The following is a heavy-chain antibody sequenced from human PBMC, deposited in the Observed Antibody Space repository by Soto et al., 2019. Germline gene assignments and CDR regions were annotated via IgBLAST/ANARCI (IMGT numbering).Heavy chain of an antibody. CDR2: IYTGGTT. Sequence: EVQLVESGGGLIQPGGSLRLSCAASGFTVSRNYMNWVRQAPGKGLEWVSVIYTGGTTYYADSVKGRFTISRDNSKNTVYLELSSVRDEATAVYYGTGAGEAWSSSSHEVGDYGGQGTEVTVCS. CDR3: TGAGEAWSSSSHEVGDY. J-gene: IGHJ4*02. D-gene: IGHD6-6*01. V-gene: IGHV3-53*01. CDR1: GFTVSRNY.